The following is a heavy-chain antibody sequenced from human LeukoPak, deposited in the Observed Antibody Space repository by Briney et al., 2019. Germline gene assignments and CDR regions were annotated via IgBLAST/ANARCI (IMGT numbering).Heavy chain of an antibody. Sequence: ASVKVSCKASGYTFTSYGISWVRQAPGQGLEWMGWISAYNGNTNYAQKLQGRVIMTTDTSTSTAYMELRSLRSDDTAVYYCARAGIAVVVAAQGDAFDIWGQGTMVTVSS. CDR2: ISAYNGNT. J-gene: IGHJ3*02. D-gene: IGHD2-15*01. CDR1: GYTFTSYG. CDR3: ARAGIAVVVAAQGDAFDI. V-gene: IGHV1-18*01.